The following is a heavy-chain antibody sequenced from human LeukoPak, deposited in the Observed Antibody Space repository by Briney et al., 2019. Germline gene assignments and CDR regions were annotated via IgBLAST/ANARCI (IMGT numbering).Heavy chain of an antibody. J-gene: IGHJ4*02. D-gene: IGHD2-21*02. CDR2: ISSSSSYI. V-gene: IGHV3-21*01. CDR1: GLTVSSNY. CDR3: ARVASSGGDCYFGY. Sequence: GGSLRLSCAASGLTVSSNYMSWVRQAPGKGLEWVSSISSSSSYIYYADSVKGRFTISRDNAKNSLYLQMNSLRAEDTAVYYCARVASSGGDCYFGYWGQGTLVSVSS.